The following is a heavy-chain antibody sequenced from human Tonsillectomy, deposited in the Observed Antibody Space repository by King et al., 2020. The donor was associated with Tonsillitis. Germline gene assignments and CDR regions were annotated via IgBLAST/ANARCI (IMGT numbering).Heavy chain of an antibody. V-gene: IGHV3-30*18. CDR1: GFTFSSYG. J-gene: IGHJ4*02. CDR3: AKEEVGFDY. Sequence: QLVQSGGGVVQPGRSLRLSCAASGFTFSSYGMPWVRQAPGKGLEWVAVIEYDGSNKKYADSVKGRFTISTDNSKNTLYLQMNSLRVEDTAVYYCAKEEVGFDYWGQGTLVTVSS. CDR2: IEYDGSNK.